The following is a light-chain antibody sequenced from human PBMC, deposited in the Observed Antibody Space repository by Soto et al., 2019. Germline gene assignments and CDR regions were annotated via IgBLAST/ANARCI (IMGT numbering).Light chain of an antibody. CDR2: GAS. CDR1: QSVSSN. V-gene: IGKV3-15*01. CDR3: QQYNNWPPPT. Sequence: EIVMTQSPATLSVSPGERATLSCRASQSVSSNLAWYQPKPGQAPRLLIYGASTRDTGIPARLSGSGSGTEFTLTISSLQSEDFAVYYCQQYNNWPPPTFGGGTKVEIK. J-gene: IGKJ4*01.